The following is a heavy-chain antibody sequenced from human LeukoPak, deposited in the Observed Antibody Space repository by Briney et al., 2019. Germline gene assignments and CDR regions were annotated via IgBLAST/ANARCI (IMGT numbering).Heavy chain of an antibody. CDR3: AKGSAFGVVTRGLIDY. V-gene: IGHV3-30*18. J-gene: IGHJ4*02. CDR2: ISYDGSNK. Sequence: GGSLRLSCAASGFTFSSYGMHWVRQAPGKGLEWVAVISYDGSNKYYADSVKGRFTISRDNSKNTLYLQMNSLRAEDTAVYYCAKGSAFGVVTRGLIDYWGQGTLVTVSS. D-gene: IGHD3-3*01. CDR1: GFTFSSYG.